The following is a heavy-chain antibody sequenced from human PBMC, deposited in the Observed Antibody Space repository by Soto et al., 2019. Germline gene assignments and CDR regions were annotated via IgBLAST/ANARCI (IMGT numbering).Heavy chain of an antibody. CDR3: ARAPRGYGMDV. J-gene: IGHJ6*02. CDR2: IHHSGST. Sequence: QVQLQESGPRLVKPSGTLSLTCTVSGDSVRSNSWWSWVRQPPGKGLEWIGEIHHSGSTNYNSSLTSRGSISIDKSTDQFSLNLYSVTAAGAHVFYCARAPRGYGMDVWGQGTTVSVSS. CDR1: GDSVRSNSW. V-gene: IGHV4-4*02.